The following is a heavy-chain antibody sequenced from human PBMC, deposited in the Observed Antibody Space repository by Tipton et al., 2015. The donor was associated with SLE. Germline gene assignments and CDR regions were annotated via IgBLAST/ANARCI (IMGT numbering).Heavy chain of an antibody. CDR1: GGSISSYY. V-gene: IGHV4-59*12. CDR2: IYYSGST. J-gene: IGHJ3*02. D-gene: IGHD1-1*01. CDR3: ARERKGTDAFDI. Sequence: TLSLTCTVSGGSISSYYWSWIRQPPGKGLEWIEYIYYSGSTNYNPSLKSRVTISVDTSKNQFSLKLSSVTAADTAVYYCARERKGTDAFDIWGQGTMVTVSS.